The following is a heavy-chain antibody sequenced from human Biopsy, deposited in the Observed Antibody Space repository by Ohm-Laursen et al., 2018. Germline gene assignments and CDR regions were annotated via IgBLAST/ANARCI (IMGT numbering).Heavy chain of an antibody. D-gene: IGHD2-15*01. CDR3: ARMKGRGYFDF. CDR1: GFSISSGFH. V-gene: IGHV4-38-2*01. J-gene: IGHJ4*02. CDR2: IYRTGTT. Sequence: TLSLTCGVSGFSISSGFHWAWIRQPPGKGLERIGFIYRTGTTTYNPSFKSRVAMAVDTSKNQFSLTLNSVTAAYTAVYYCARMKGRGYFDFWGQGTLVIVSS.